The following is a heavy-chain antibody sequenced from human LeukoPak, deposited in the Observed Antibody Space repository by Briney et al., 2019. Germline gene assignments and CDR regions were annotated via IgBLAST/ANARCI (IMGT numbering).Heavy chain of an antibody. V-gene: IGHV3-23*01. Sequence: GGSLRLSCAVSGFTVSSHYITWVRQAPGKGLEWVSAISGSGGSTYYADSVKGRFTISRDNSKNTLYLQMNSLRAEDTAVYYCAKAFLEWLLPNWFDPWGQGTLVTVSS. D-gene: IGHD3-3*01. CDR3: AKAFLEWLLPNWFDP. CDR2: ISGSGGST. CDR1: GFTVSSHY. J-gene: IGHJ5*02.